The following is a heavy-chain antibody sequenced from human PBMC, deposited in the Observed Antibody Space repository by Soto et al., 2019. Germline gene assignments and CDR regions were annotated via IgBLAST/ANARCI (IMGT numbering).Heavy chain of an antibody. Sequence: QVQLVQSGAEVKKPGASVKVSCKTSGYTFTNYNMHWVRQAPGQGLEWMGIFNPSAGTTSYAQNFQARVTITRDTSTSTVYMELSSRTSDDTAVYNCARAIAYFDYWGQGTLVTVSS. CDR3: ARAIAYFDY. J-gene: IGHJ4*02. CDR1: GYTFTNYN. D-gene: IGHD6-13*01. CDR2: FNPSAGTT. V-gene: IGHV1-46*01.